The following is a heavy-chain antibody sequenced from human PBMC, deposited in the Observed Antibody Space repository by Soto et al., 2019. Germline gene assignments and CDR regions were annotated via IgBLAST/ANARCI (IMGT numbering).Heavy chain of an antibody. Sequence: GGSLRLSCAASGFTFSNYAMSWVRQAPGRGLEWVSGFSGSDDSTYYADSVKGRFTISRDNSKNTLYLQMNSLRVEDTAVYYCVKGGEDGPTSGWYYMDVWGNGTTVTVSS. CDR2: FSGSDDST. D-gene: IGHD6-19*01. V-gene: IGHV3-23*01. CDR3: VKGGEDGPTSGWYYMDV. CDR1: GFTFSNYA. J-gene: IGHJ6*03.